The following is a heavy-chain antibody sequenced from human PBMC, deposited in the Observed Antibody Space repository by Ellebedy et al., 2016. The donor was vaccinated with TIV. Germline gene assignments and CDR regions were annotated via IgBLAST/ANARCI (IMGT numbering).Heavy chain of an antibody. V-gene: IGHV1-69*13. Sequence: ASVKVSCKASGGTFSNYALSWVRQAPGQGFEWMGEIFPIFGTATYAQNFQDRVTLTAYESTSTAYMEVSSLRSEDTAVYYCAAVRIQIWFPNWFDPWGQGTLVTVSS. CDR2: IFPIFGTA. D-gene: IGHD5-18*01. J-gene: IGHJ5*02. CDR1: GGTFSNYA. CDR3: AAVRIQIWFPNWFDP.